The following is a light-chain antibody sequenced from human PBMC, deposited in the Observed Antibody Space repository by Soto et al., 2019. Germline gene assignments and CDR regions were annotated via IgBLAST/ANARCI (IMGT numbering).Light chain of an antibody. Sequence: EIVLTQSPGTLSLSPGERATLSCRASQSISSTSLAWYQQKPGHAPRLLIYGASNRATGIPDRFSGSGSATDFTLTISRLEPEDFVVYYCQQYGSSPPITFGQGTRLEIK. J-gene: IGKJ5*01. CDR1: QSISSTS. V-gene: IGKV3-20*01. CDR3: QQYGSSPPIT. CDR2: GAS.